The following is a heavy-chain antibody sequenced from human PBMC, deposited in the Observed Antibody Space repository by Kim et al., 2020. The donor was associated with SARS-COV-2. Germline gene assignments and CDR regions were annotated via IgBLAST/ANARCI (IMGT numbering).Heavy chain of an antibody. D-gene: IGHD3-10*01. CDR2: INHSGST. V-gene: IGHV4-34*01. CDR1: GGSFSGYY. Sequence: SETLSLTCAVYGGSFSGYYWSWIRQPPGKGLEWIGEINHSGSTNYNPSLKSRVTISVDTSKNQFSLKLSSVTAADTAVYYCARVLWFGELLPFDPWGQGT. CDR3: ARVLWFGELLPFDP. J-gene: IGHJ5*02.